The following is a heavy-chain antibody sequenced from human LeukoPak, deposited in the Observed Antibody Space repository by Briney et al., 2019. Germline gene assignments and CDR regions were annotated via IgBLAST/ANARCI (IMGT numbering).Heavy chain of an antibody. D-gene: IGHD3-3*01. Sequence: PGGSLRLSCAASGFTFDNYAMHWVRQAPGKGLEWVSGISWSSGDIGYADSVKGRFTISRDNAKNSLYLQMNSLRAEDTAVYYCARGGGSILEWLAANSFDNWFDPWGQGTLVTVSS. CDR2: ISWSSGDI. CDR3: ARGGGSILEWLAANSFDNWFDP. V-gene: IGHV3-9*01. CDR1: GFTFDNYA. J-gene: IGHJ5*02.